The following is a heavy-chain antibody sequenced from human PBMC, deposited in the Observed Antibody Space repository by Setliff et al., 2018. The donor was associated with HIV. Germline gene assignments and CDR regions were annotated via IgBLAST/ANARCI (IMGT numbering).Heavy chain of an antibody. CDR2: IKSKTDGETE. D-gene: IGHD3-10*01. Sequence: GGSLRLSCAASGFTFSSYAMSWVRQAPGKGLEWVGRIKSKTDGETEDYAAPVKGRFTISRDDSRSTLYPQMNSLITEDTALYYCTTAVAQNWYGSGNENYWGQGTLVTVSS. CDR3: TTAVAQNWYGSGNENY. J-gene: IGHJ4*02. CDR1: GFTFSSYA. V-gene: IGHV3-15*01.